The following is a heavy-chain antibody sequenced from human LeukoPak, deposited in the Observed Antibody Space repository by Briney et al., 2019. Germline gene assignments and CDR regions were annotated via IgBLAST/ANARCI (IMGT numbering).Heavy chain of an antibody. CDR3: ARDFRAAAPHDYYYYYMDV. D-gene: IGHD6-13*01. Sequence: GGSLRLSCAASGFTFSSYSMNWVRQAPGKGLEWVSSISSSSSYIYYADSVKGRFTISRDNAKNSLYLQMNSLRAEDTGVYYCARDFRAAAPHDYYYYYMDVWGKGTTVTVSS. V-gene: IGHV3-21*01. CDR2: ISSSSSYI. J-gene: IGHJ6*03. CDR1: GFTFSSYS.